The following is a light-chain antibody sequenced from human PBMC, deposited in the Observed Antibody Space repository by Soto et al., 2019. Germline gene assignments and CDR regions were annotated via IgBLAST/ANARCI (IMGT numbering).Light chain of an antibody. CDR1: QSLLYSSNNKTY. Sequence: DIVMTQSPEFLAVPLGERATINCKSSQSLLYSSNNKTYLAWYQHRPGQSPKMIIFWASARESGVPDRFSGSGSETDFTLSRSNLQAEDAAVYYCQQYYSDFFTFGQGTRLEIK. CDR2: WAS. J-gene: IGKJ2*01. CDR3: QQYYSDFFT. V-gene: IGKV4-1*01.